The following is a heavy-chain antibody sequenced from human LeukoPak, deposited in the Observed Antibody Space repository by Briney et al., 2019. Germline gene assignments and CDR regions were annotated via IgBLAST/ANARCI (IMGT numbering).Heavy chain of an antibody. CDR3: AKDGSSRWYGGLTDY. V-gene: IGHV3-48*03. CDR2: ISSGGSNI. D-gene: IGHD6-13*01. Sequence: GGSLRLSCAASGFTFSSSEMSWVRQAPGKGLEWVSYISSGGSNIYHADSVKGRFTISRDNTKNSLYLQMSSLRAEDTAVYYCAKDGSSRWYGGLTDYWGQGTLVTVSS. J-gene: IGHJ4*02. CDR1: GFTFSSSE.